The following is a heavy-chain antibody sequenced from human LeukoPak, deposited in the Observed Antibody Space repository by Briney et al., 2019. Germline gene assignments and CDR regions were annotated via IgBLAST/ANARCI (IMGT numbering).Heavy chain of an antibody. CDR3: ARVNSGSYYDWFDP. V-gene: IGHV4-59*11. J-gene: IGHJ5*02. Sequence: SETLSLTCTVSGGSISSHYWSWIRQSPGKGLEWIGYIYYSGSTNYNPSLKSRVTISVDTSKNQFSLKLSSVTAADTAVYFCARVNSGSYYDWFDPWGQGTLVTVSS. CDR1: GGSISSHY. D-gene: IGHD1-26*01. CDR2: IYYSGST.